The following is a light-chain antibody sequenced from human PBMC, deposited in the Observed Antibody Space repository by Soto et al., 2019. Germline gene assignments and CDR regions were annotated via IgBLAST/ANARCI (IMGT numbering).Light chain of an antibody. CDR2: AAS. Sequence: DIQMTQSPSSLSASVGDRVTITCRASQSISSYLNWYQQKPGKAPKLLIYAASSLQSGVPSRFSGSGSGTEFTLTISSLQPEDFATYYCQQSYRTPYTFGQGTKLEIK. CDR3: QQSYRTPYT. V-gene: IGKV1-39*01. CDR1: QSISSY. J-gene: IGKJ2*01.